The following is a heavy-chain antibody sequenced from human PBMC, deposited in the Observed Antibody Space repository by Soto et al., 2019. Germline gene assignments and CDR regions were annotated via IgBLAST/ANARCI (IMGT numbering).Heavy chain of an antibody. D-gene: IGHD4-17*01. CDR3: ANSKDYGDYVDY. CDR1: GFTFSSYA. Sequence: GGSLRLSCAASGFTFSSYAMSWVRQAPGKGLEWVSAISGSGGSTYYADSVKGRFTISRDNSKNTLYLQMNSLRAEDTAVYYCANSKDYGDYVDYWGQGTLVTISS. V-gene: IGHV3-23*01. CDR2: ISGSGGST. J-gene: IGHJ4*02.